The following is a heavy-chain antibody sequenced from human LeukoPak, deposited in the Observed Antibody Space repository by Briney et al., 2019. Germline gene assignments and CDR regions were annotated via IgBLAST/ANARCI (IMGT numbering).Heavy chain of an antibody. D-gene: IGHD6-6*01. CDR3: ARDLETLAARNELIWSNWIDP. CDR1: GFTFSSYG. J-gene: IGHJ5*02. V-gene: IGHV3-30*19. CDR2: ISSDGGKN. Sequence: GGSLRLSCAASGFTFSSYGMHWVRLAPGTGLEWVGFISSDGGKNYYADSVKGRFTISRDNSKNTLYLQMNSLRGDDTAMYYCARDLETLAARNELIWSNWIDPWGQGTLVTVSS.